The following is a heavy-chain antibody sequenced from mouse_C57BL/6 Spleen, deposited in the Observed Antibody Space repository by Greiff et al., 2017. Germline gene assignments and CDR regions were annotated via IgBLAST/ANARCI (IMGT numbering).Heavy chain of an antibody. J-gene: IGHJ4*01. D-gene: IGHD2-14*01. CDR3: AIRTTDLYAMDY. Sequence: VQLQQSVAELVRPGASVKLSCTASGFNITNTYMHWVKQRPEQGLEWIGRIDPANGTTKYAPKFQGKATITADTSSNTAYLQLSSLTSEDTAIYYCAIRTTDLYAMDYWGQGTSVTVSS. CDR2: IDPANGTT. V-gene: IGHV14-3*01. CDR1: GFNITNTY.